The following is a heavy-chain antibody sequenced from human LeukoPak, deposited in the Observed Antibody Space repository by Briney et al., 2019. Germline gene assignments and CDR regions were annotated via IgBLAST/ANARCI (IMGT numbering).Heavy chain of an antibody. Sequence: GGSPRLSCAASGFRFSSDALTWVRQAPGKGLEWVSGISGSGDITYYVDSVKGRFIISRDNAKNTMYLQMNSLRAEDTAIYYCARGLGDSSNWYWFDPWGQGTLVTVSS. CDR2: ISGSGDIT. CDR3: ARGLGDSSNWYWFDP. D-gene: IGHD6-13*01. J-gene: IGHJ5*02. V-gene: IGHV3-23*01. CDR1: GFRFSSDA.